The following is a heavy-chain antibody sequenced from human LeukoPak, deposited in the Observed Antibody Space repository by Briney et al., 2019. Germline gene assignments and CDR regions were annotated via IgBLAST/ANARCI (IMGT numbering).Heavy chain of an antibody. J-gene: IGHJ2*01. CDR3: ARIFGYAKWYFDV. CDR2: IYASGST. Sequence: PSETLSLTCTVSGASFSSYYWSWIRQPAGKGLEWIGRIYASGSTNYNPSLKSRVTMSVDTSKNQFSLKLSSVTAADTAVYYCARIFGYAKWYFDVWGRGTLVTVSS. D-gene: IGHD2-2*03. CDR1: GASFSSYY. V-gene: IGHV4-4*07.